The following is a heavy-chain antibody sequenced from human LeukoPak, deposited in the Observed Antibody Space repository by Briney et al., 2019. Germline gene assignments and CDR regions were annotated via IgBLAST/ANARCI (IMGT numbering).Heavy chain of an antibody. Sequence: PGGSLRLSCAASGFTFSSYSMNWVRQAPGKGLEWVSSISSSSSYIYYADSVKGRFTISRDNAKNSLYLQMNSLRAEDTAVYYCARDLPGIHSSSSFGELLSDYWGQGTLVTVSS. CDR1: GFTFSSYS. J-gene: IGHJ4*02. V-gene: IGHV3-21*01. CDR2: ISSSSSYI. CDR3: ARDLPGIHSSSSFGELLSDY. D-gene: IGHD1-26*01.